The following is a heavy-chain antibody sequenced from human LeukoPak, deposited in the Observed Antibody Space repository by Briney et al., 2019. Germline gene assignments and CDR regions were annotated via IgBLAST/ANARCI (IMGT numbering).Heavy chain of an antibody. CDR2: INPNSGGT. V-gene: IGHV1-2*04. CDR1: GYTFTGYY. D-gene: IGHD6-19*01. CDR3: ARDLRRIAVAGTPDY. J-gene: IGHJ4*02. Sequence: ASVKVSCKASGYTFTGYYMHWVRQAPGQGLEWMGWINPNSGGTNYAQKFQGWVTMTRDTSISTAYMELSRLRSDDTAVYYCARDLRRIAVAGTPDYWGQGTLVTVSS.